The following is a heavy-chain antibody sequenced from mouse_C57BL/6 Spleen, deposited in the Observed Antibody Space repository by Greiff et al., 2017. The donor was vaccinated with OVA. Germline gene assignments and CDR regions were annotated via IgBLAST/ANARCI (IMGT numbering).Heavy chain of an antibody. D-gene: IGHD6-1*01. CDR2: ISSGSSTI. J-gene: IGHJ4*01. Sequence: EVKLMESGGGLVKPGGSLKLSCAASGFTFSDYGMHWVRQAPEKGLEWVAYISSGSSTIYYADKVKGRFTISRDNAKNTLFLQMTSLRSEDTAMYYCARSQLRGDAMDYWGQGTSVTVSS. CDR3: ARSQLRGDAMDY. V-gene: IGHV5-17*01. CDR1: GFTFSDYG.